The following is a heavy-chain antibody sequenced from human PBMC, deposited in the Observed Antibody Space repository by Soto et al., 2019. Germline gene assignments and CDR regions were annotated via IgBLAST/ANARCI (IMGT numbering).Heavy chain of an antibody. V-gene: IGHV3-48*02. J-gene: IGHJ5*02. D-gene: IGHD2-15*01. CDR3: ARGGSPLNGFDP. CDR1: GFTFSSYS. CDR2: ITSTRTTI. Sequence: EVQLVESGGGLVQPGGSLRLSCAASGFTFSSYSMNWVRQAPGKGLEWVSYITSTRTTIYYADSVKGRFTISRDNAKNSLDLQMISLRDEDTAVYYCARGGSPLNGFDPGGQGTLVTVSS.